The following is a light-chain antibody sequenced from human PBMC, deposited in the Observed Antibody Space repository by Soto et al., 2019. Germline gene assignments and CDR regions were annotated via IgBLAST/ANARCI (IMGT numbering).Light chain of an antibody. J-gene: IGKJ1*01. V-gene: IGKV4-1*01. Sequence: DIVMTQSPDSLAVSLGERATINCKSSQSVLYSSNNKNYLAWYQQKAGQPPKLLIYWASTRESGVPDRFSGSGSGTDFTLTISSLQAEDVAVYYCQHYYSTPRTFGQGTKV. CDR2: WAS. CDR3: QHYYSTPRT. CDR1: QSVLYSSNNKNY.